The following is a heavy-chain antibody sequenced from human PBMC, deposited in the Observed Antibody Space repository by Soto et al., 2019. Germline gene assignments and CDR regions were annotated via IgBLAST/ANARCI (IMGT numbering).Heavy chain of an antibody. D-gene: IGHD1-1*01. V-gene: IGHV3-74*01. J-gene: IGHJ4*02. CDR1: GFTFSSYW. CDR3: ARGKTMEPLDY. Sequence: GGSLRLSCAASGFTFSSYWMHWARQAPGKGLVWVSRINSDGSSTSYADSVKGRFTISRDNAKNTLYLQMNSLRAEDTAVYYCARGKTMEPLDYWGQGTLVTVSS. CDR2: INSDGSST.